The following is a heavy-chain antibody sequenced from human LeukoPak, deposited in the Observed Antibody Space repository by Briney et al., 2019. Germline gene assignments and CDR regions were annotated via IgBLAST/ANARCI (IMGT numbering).Heavy chain of an antibody. CDR2: ISAYNGNT. J-gene: IGHJ4*02. CDR3: ARSGYSSGYVAYFDY. CDR1: GYTFTSYG. V-gene: IGHV1-18*01. D-gene: IGHD5-18*01. Sequence: ASVKVSCKASGYTFTSYGISWVRQAPGQGLEWMGWISAYNGNTNYAQKLQGRVTMTTDTSTSTAYMELSSLRSEDTAVYYCARSGYSSGYVAYFDYWGQGTLVTVSS.